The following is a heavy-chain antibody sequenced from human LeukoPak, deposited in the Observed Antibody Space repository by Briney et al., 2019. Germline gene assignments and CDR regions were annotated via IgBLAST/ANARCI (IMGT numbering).Heavy chain of an antibody. CDR3: ASRITFDY. Sequence: GGSLRLSCAASGFTFSSYEMNWVRQAPGKGLGWVSYISSSGSTIYYADSVKGRFTISRNNAKNSLYLQMNSLRAEDTAVYYCASRITFDYWGQGTLVTVSS. CDR1: GFTFSSYE. D-gene: IGHD3-16*01. V-gene: IGHV3-48*03. CDR2: ISSSGSTI. J-gene: IGHJ4*02.